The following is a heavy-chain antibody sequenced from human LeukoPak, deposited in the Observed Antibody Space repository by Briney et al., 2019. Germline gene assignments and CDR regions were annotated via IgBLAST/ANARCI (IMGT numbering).Heavy chain of an antibody. CDR3: AGDKSVAGKYAFDI. CDR2: IYSGGST. J-gene: IGHJ3*02. Sequence: GGSLRLSCAASGFTVSSNYMSWVRQAPGKGLEWVSVIYSGGSTYYADSVKGRFTISRDNSKNTLYLQMNSLRAEDTAVYYCAGDKSVAGKYAFDIWGQGTMVTVSS. CDR1: GFTVSSNY. D-gene: IGHD6-19*01. V-gene: IGHV3-53*01.